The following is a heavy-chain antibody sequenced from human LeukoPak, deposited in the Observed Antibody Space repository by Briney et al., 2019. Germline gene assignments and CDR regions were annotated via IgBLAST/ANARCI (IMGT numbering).Heavy chain of an antibody. J-gene: IGHJ4*02. CDR3: ARGPHNGVYWNYFDY. V-gene: IGHV3-21*01. CDR2: ISSSSSYI. D-gene: IGHD1-14*01. CDR1: GFTSSSYS. Sequence: GGALRLSFAASGFTSSSYSMNWVRQAPGKGLEWVSSISSSSSYIYYADSVKGRFTISRDNAKNSLYLQMNSLRAEDTAVYYCARGPHNGVYWNYFDYWGQGTLVTVSS.